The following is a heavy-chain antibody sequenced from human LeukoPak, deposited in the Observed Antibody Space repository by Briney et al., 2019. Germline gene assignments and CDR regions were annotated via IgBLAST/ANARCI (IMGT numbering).Heavy chain of an antibody. CDR3: ARRGSGYYDSREAFDI. Sequence: GASVKVSCKASGYIFIAYYMHWVRQAPGQGLEWMGRINPNSGGTNYAQKFQGRVTMTRDTSISTAYMELSRLRSDDTAVYYCARRGSGYYDSREAFDIWGQGTMVTVSS. CDR1: GYIFIAYY. D-gene: IGHD3-22*01. V-gene: IGHV1-2*06. J-gene: IGHJ3*02. CDR2: INPNSGGT.